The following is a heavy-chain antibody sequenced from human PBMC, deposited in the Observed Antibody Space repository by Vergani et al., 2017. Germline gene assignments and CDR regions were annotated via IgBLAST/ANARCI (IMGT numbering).Heavy chain of an antibody. D-gene: IGHD6-19*01. Sequence: VQLVESGGGVVQPGGSLRLSCAASGFTFDDYAMHWVCQAPGKGLEWVSLISWDGGSTYYADSVKGRFPSSRANSKNSLYRQMNSLRAEDTALYYCARPPPYSSGWYFQHWGQGTLVTVAS. CDR2: ISWDGGST. CDR3: ARPPPYSSGWYFQH. V-gene: IGHV3-43D*04. CDR1: GFTFDDYA. J-gene: IGHJ1*01.